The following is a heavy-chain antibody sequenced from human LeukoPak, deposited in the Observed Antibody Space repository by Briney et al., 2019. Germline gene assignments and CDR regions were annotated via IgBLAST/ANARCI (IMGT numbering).Heavy chain of an antibody. V-gene: IGHV4-34*01. CDR1: GGSFSGYY. Sequence: SETLSLTCAVYGGSFSGYYWSWIRQPPGKGLEWIGEINHSGSTNYNPSLKSRVTISVDTSKNQFSLKLSSVTAADTAVYYCARATDFWSGPGYYYYGMDVWGQGTTVTVSS. D-gene: IGHD3-3*01. CDR2: INHSGST. J-gene: IGHJ6*02. CDR3: ARATDFWSGPGYYYYGMDV.